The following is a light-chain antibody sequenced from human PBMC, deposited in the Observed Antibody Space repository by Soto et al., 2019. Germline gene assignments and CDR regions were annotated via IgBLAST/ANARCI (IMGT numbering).Light chain of an antibody. CDR2: SNN. V-gene: IGLV1-44*01. CDR3: ATWDDILNGPV. Sequence: QSVLTQPPSASGTPGQSVTISCSGSSSNVGTNTVSWYLQLPGTAPKLLIYSNNLRPSGVPDRFSASRSGTSASLAISGLQSGDEADYYCATWDDILNGPVFGGGTKVTVL. J-gene: IGLJ2*01. CDR1: SSNVGTNT.